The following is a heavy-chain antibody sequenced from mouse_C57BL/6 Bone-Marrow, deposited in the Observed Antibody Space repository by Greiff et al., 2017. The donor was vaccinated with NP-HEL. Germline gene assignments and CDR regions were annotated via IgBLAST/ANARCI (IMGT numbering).Heavy chain of an antibody. V-gene: IGHV5-12*01. Sequence: EVKLVESGGGLVQPGGSLKLSCAASGFTFSDYYMYLVRQTPEKRLEWVAYISNGGGSTYYPDTVKGRFTISRDNAKNTLYLQMSRLKSEDTAMYYCARHGYGSSYYYWGQGTTLTVSS. CDR2: ISNGGGST. D-gene: IGHD1-1*01. CDR1: GFTFSDYY. CDR3: ARHGYGSSYYY. J-gene: IGHJ2*01.